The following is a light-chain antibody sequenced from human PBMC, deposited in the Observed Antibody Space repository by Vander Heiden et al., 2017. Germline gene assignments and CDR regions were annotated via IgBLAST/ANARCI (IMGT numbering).Light chain of an antibody. CDR3: QQYSSYVT. CDR1: ESISGW. J-gene: IGKJ1*01. V-gene: IGKV1-5*03. CDR2: KAS. Sequence: DIQMIQSPSTLSVFVGDRVIITCRASESISGWLAWYQQKPEKAPKLLIYKASTLESGVPSRFSGSGSGTEFTLTISRLQPDDFATYYCQQYSSYVTFGQGTKVEIK.